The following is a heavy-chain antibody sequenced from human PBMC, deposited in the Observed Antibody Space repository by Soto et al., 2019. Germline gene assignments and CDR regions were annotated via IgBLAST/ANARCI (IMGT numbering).Heavy chain of an antibody. Sequence: GGSLRLSCAASGFTFSSYAMSWVRQAPGKGLEWVSAISGSGGSTYYADSVKGRFTISRDNSKNTLYLQMNSLRAEDTAVYYCAKGNLTIFGVVTLPGQNLDEWGQGTLVTVSS. CDR2: ISGSGGST. CDR1: GFTFSSYA. V-gene: IGHV3-23*01. J-gene: IGHJ4*02. D-gene: IGHD3-3*01. CDR3: AKGNLTIFGVVTLPGQNLDE.